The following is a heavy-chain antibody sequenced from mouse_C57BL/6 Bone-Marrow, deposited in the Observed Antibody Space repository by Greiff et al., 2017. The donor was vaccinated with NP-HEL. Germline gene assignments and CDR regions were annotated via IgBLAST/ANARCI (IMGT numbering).Heavy chain of an antibody. CDR2: ISNGGGST. V-gene: IGHV5-12*01. Sequence: EVKLQESGGGLVQPGGSLKLSCAASGFTFSDYYMYWVRQTPEKRLEWVAYISNGGGSTYYPDTVKGRFTISRDNAKNTLYLQMSRLESEDTAMYYCARGSFYWYFDVCGTGTTVTVSS. CDR3: ARGSFYWYFDV. CDR1: GFTFSDYY. J-gene: IGHJ1*03.